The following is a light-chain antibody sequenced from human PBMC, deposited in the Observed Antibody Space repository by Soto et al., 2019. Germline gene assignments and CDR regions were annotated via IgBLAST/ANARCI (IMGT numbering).Light chain of an antibody. CDR1: QSISSW. J-gene: IGKJ1*01. V-gene: IGKV1-5*03. Sequence: DIRRTQPPSTLSASVGDSVTIXCRASQSISSWLAWYQQKPGKAPKLLIYKASSLESGVPSRFSGSGSGTEFTLTISSLQPDDFATYYCQQYNSYLFGQGTKVEIK. CDR2: KAS. CDR3: QQYNSYL.